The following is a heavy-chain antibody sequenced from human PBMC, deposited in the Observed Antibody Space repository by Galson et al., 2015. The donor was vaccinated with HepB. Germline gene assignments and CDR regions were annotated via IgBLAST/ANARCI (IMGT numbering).Heavy chain of an antibody. Sequence: SLRLSCAASGFTFSSFAMSWVRQAPGKGLEWVSTISGSGGSIYYADSVKGRFTISRDNSKNTLYLQMNSLRAEDTAVYYCAKDLSYSGNYRFDPWGQGTLVTVSS. CDR2: ISGSGGSI. CDR3: AKDLSYSGNYRFDP. CDR1: GFTFSSFA. J-gene: IGHJ5*02. D-gene: IGHD1-26*01. V-gene: IGHV3-23*01.